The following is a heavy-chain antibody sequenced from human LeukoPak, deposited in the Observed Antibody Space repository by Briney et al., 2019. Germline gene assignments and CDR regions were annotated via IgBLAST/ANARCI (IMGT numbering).Heavy chain of an antibody. CDR2: IYTSGGT. CDR1: GGSISSYY. CDR3: AREIDYSGNWYYYYYMDV. D-gene: IGHD4-11*01. Sequence: SETLSLTCTVSGGSISSYYWSWIRQPAGKGLEWIGRIYTSGGTNYNPSLKSRVTMSVDTSKNQFSLKLSSVTAADTAVYYCAREIDYSGNWYYYYYMDVWGKGTTVTVSS. V-gene: IGHV4-4*07. J-gene: IGHJ6*03.